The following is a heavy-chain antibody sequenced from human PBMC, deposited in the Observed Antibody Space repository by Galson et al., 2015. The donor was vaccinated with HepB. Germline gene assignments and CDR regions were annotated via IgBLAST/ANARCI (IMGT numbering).Heavy chain of an antibody. Sequence: SLRLSCAASGFTFSSYSMNWVRQAPGKGLEWVSSISSSSSYIYYADSVKGRFTISRDNAKNSLYLQMNSLRAEDTAVYYCAREGEWELPDPRPWDYWGQGTLVTVSS. CDR1: GFTFSSYS. J-gene: IGHJ4*02. CDR3: AREGEWELPDPRPWDY. CDR2: ISSSSSYI. D-gene: IGHD1-26*01. V-gene: IGHV3-21*01.